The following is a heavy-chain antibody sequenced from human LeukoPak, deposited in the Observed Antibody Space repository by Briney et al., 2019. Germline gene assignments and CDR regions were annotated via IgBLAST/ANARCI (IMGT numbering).Heavy chain of an antibody. CDR1: GFTFSSYW. D-gene: IGHD4-17*01. J-gene: IGHJ4*02. V-gene: IGHV3-7*01. Sequence: GGSLRLSCEASGFTFSSYWMSWVRQAPGKGLEWVANIKQDGSEKYYVDSVKGRFTISGDNSKNTLYLQMNSLRAEDTAVYYCARESEMTTVTTALDYWGQGTLVTVSS. CDR3: ARESEMTTVTTALDY. CDR2: IKQDGSEK.